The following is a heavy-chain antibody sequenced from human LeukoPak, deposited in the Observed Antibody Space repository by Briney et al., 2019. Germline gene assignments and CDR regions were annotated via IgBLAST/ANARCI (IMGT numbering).Heavy chain of an antibody. CDR3: ARHQATITTIFDY. J-gene: IGHJ4*02. D-gene: IGHD4-11*01. Sequence: SETLSLTCTVSGGSISSYYWSWIRQPPGKGLEWIGYIYYSGSTNYNPSLKSRVTISVDTSKNQFSLKLSSVTAADTAVYYCARHQATITTIFDYWGQGTLVSVSS. CDR1: GGSISSYY. V-gene: IGHV4-59*08. CDR2: IYYSGST.